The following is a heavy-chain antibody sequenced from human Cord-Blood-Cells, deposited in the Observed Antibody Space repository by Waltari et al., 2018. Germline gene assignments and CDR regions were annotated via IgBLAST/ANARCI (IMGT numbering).Heavy chain of an antibody. CDR2: IRSNSSTI. CDR1: GFSFSSYT. Sequence: SLTLSFAAFGFSFSSYTMNWVRQAPGTGLEWVSYIRSNSSTISYAASVKSRFTISRDNAKNSLYLQMNSLRDEDTAVYYCARELGTISPRYYYYYYMDVWGKGTTVTVSS. D-gene: IGHD7-27*01. V-gene: IGHV3-48*02. CDR3: ARELGTISPRYYYYYYMDV. J-gene: IGHJ6*03.